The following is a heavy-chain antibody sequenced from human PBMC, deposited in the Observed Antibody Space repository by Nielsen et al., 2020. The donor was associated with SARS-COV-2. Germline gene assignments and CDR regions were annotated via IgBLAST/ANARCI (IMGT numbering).Heavy chain of an antibody. J-gene: IGHJ5*02. V-gene: IGHV3-21*01. CDR3: ARDEKSGANDFWSGYYISWFDP. CDR1: GFTFSSYS. Sequence: LSLTCAASGFTFSSYSMNWVRQAPGEGLEWVSSISSSSSYIYYADSVKGRFTISRDNAKNSLYLQMNSLRAEDTAVYYCARDEKSGANDFWSGYYISWFDPWGQGTLVTVSS. D-gene: IGHD3-3*01. CDR2: ISSSSSYI.